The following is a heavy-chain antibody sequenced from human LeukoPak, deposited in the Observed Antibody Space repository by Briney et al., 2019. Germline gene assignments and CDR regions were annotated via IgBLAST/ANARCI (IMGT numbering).Heavy chain of an antibody. Sequence: SETLSLTCTVSGGSISSYYWSWIRQPPGKGLEWIGYIYYSGSTNYNPSLKSRVTISLDASKNQFSLKLTSVTAADTAVYYCATLPGGVTTPNPSWGQGTLVTVSS. D-gene: IGHD4-17*01. J-gene: IGHJ5*02. CDR1: GGSISSYY. V-gene: IGHV4-59*08. CDR3: ATLPGGVTTPNPS. CDR2: IYYSGST.